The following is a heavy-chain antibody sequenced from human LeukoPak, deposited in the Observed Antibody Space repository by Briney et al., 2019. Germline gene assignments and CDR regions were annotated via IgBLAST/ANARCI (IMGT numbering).Heavy chain of an antibody. CDR3: ARDRAAAAYDAFDI. V-gene: IGHV1-69*06. Sequence: SVKVSCKASGGTFSSYAISWVRQAPGQGLEWMGGIIPIFGTANYAQRFQGRVTITADKSTSTAYMELSSLRSEDTAVYYCARDRAAAAYDAFDIWGQGTMVTVSS. D-gene: IGHD6-13*01. CDR1: GGTFSSYA. CDR2: IIPIFGTA. J-gene: IGHJ3*02.